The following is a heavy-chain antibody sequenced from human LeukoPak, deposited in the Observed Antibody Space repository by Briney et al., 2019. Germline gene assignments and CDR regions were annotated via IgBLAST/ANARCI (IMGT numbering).Heavy chain of an antibody. D-gene: IGHD2-2*01. CDR3: ARVHCDDTSCFYFDY. CDR2: IYHGGST. CDR1: GGSFSGYY. J-gene: IGHJ4*02. Sequence: SETLSLTCAVYGGSFSGYYWSWIRQPPGKGLEWIGEIYHGGSTHYNPSLKSRVTISVDKSKNQFSLKLSFVIAADTAVYYCARVHCDDTSCFYFDYWGQGTLVTVSS. V-gene: IGHV4-34*01.